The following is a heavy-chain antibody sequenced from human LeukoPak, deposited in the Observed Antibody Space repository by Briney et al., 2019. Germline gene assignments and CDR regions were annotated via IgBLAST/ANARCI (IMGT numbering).Heavy chain of an antibody. D-gene: IGHD6-13*01. Sequence: SETLSLTCTVSGGSISSYYWGWIRQPPGKGLEWIGYISYSGSTNYNPSLKSRVIISVDTSKNQFSLKLSSVTAADTAVYYCARVIAAAESTFYYWGPGTLVTVSS. CDR2: ISYSGST. CDR1: GGSISSYY. J-gene: IGHJ4*01. V-gene: IGHV4-59*01. CDR3: ARVIAAAESTFYY.